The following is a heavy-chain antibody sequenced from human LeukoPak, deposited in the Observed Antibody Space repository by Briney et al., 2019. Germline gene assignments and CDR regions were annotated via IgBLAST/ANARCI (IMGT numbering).Heavy chain of an antibody. V-gene: IGHV1-8*01. D-gene: IGHD1-1*01. CDR2: INPNSGNT. CDR3: TRASTGTRGGYDV. CDR1: GYTFTSYD. J-gene: IGHJ4*02. Sequence: ASVKVSCKASGYTFTSYDINWVRQASGQGLEWMGWINPNSGNTGFTQKFQGRVTVTRSTSISTAYMELSSLTSDDTAVYYCTRASTGTRGGYDVWGQGTLVTVSS.